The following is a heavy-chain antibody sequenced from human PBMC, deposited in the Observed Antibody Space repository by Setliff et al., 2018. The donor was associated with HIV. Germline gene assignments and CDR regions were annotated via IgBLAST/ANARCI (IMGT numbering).Heavy chain of an antibody. J-gene: IGHJ6*02. CDR3: ARPTNYYYCMDV. V-gene: IGHV5-51*01. CDR2: IYPGDSDT. CDR1: GYSFSSYW. Sequence: GESLKISCKGSGYSFSSYWVGWVRQMPGKGLEWMGIIYPGDSDTRYSPSFKGQVTISADKSNSTAYLQWSSLKASDTAIYYCARPTNYYYCMDVWGQGTTVTVSS.